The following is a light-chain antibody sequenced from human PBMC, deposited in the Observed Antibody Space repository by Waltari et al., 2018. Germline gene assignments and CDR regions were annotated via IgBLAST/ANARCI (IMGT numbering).Light chain of an antibody. V-gene: IGKV3-11*01. CDR2: SAS. Sequence: LPQSPATLSLSPGERATLSCRASQSVDSCLAWYHQKPGQAPRLLIHSASSRATGVPDRFSGSGSGTEFTLTISNLEPEDVGVYHCYQHRSGLTFGGGTKVEIK. CDR1: QSVDSC. CDR3: YQHRSGLT. J-gene: IGKJ4*01.